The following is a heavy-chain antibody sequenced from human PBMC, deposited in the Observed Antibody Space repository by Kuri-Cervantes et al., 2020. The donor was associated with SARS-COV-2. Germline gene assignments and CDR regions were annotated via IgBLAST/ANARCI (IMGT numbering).Heavy chain of an antibody. CDR3: ARGERITMVRGVIIKEGDFGY. V-gene: IGHV1-46*01. J-gene: IGHJ4*02. Sequence: ASVKVSCKASGYTFTGYYMHWVRQAPGQGLEWMGIINPSGGSTSYAQKFQGRVTMTRDTSTSTVYMELSSLRSEDTAVYYCARGERITMVRGVIIKEGDFGYWGQGTLVTVSS. CDR1: GYTFTGYY. D-gene: IGHD3-10*01. CDR2: INPSGGST.